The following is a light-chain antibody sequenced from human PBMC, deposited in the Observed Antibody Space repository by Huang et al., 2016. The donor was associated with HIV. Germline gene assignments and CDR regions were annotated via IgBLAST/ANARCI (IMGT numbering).Light chain of an antibody. CDR3: QQYDNGPIA. CDR2: GTS. V-gene: IGKV3-15*01. J-gene: IGKJ5*01. Sequence: EIVMTQSPATLSVSPGERATLSGRASQSVSSNLAWYQQKHGPAPRLLIYGTSARVTGVPARFSGSGSGTEFTLTISSLQSEDFAVYYCQQYDNGPIAFGQGTRLEI. CDR1: QSVSSN.